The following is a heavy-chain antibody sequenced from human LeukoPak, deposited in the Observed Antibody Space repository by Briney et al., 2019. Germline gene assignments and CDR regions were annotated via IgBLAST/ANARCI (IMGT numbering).Heavy chain of an antibody. Sequence: GSLRLSCVVSGITFSDYYMNWIRQAPGKGLEWISYISSSSSYTDYADSVKGRFTISRDNAQNALFLQMNSLRVEDTAVYYCAAGTAADYWGRGTLVTVSS. D-gene: IGHD6-13*01. CDR3: AAGTAADY. V-gene: IGHV3-11*03. CDR1: GITFSDYY. J-gene: IGHJ4*02. CDR2: ISSSSSYT.